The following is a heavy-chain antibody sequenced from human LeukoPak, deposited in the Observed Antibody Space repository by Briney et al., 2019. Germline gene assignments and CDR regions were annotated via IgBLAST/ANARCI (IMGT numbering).Heavy chain of an antibody. Sequence: GGSLRLSCTVSGFTFSSYWMSWVRQAPGKGLERVANIEHDGSTKFYLDSVKGRFTISRDNARSSLYLQMDSLRAEDTAVYFCARDHYNWTPDQGYKVFDYWGQGSLVTVSS. CDR3: ARDHYNWTPDQGYKVFDY. CDR2: IEHDGSTK. V-gene: IGHV3-7*01. CDR1: GFTFSSYW. J-gene: IGHJ4*02. D-gene: IGHD1-20*01.